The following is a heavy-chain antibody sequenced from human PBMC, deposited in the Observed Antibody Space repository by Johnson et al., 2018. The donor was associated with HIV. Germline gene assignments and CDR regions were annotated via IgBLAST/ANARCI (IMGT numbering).Heavy chain of an antibody. D-gene: IGHD1-1*01. J-gene: IGHJ3*02. CDR2: ISYDGSNK. CDR3: AKTTRGNWRSCFDI. Sequence: VHLVESFLFFFPPFLSLILSFSSSFFPFLISSLPWVRQAPGKGLEWVAVISYDGSNKYYADSVKGRFTISRDNSKNSLYLQLNSLRAEDTSLYYCAKTTRGNWRSCFDIWGRGTMVTVSS. V-gene: IGHV3-30*04. CDR1: FFPFLISS.